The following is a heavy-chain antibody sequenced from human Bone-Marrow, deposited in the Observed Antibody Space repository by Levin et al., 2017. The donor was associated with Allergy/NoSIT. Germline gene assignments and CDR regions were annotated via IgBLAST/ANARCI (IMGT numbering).Heavy chain of an antibody. D-gene: IGHD3-10*01. CDR1: GGSINRTSYY. V-gene: IGHV4-39*07. CDR2: IYYSGNT. CDR3: ARESRLFGSGTNMIDY. Sequence: SQTLSLTCTVSGGSINRTSYYWSWLRQPPGKGLEWIGNIYYSGNTYNSPSLKSRVTMSIDTSRNQFSLNQNSVTAADTAVYYCARESRLFGSGTNMIDYWGQGTLVTVSS. J-gene: IGHJ4*02.